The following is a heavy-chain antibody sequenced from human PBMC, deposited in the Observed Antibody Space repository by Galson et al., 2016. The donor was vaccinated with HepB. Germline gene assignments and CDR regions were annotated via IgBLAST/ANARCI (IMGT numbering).Heavy chain of an antibody. J-gene: IGHJ4*02. CDR1: RGSISSYS. D-gene: IGHD6-13*01. CDR3: ARAQRAALLDY. V-gene: IGHV4-59*01. CDR2: TSYSGSS. Sequence: ETLSLTCTVSRGSISSYSWSWIRQPPGKGLEWIGDTSYSGSSNYNPSLRSRVTISVDTSKNQLSLNLGSVTAADTAVSYCARAQRAALLDYWGQGTLVTVSA.